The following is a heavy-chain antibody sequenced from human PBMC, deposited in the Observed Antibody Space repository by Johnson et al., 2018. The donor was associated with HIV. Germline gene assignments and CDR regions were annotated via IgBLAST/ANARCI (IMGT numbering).Heavy chain of an antibody. CDR1: GFTFDDYG. D-gene: IGHD1-26*01. J-gene: IGHJ3*02. CDR3: AKESKWESRTPHAFDI. CDR2: IWYDGSNK. Sequence: QEQLVESGGGVVRPGGSLRLSCAASGFTFDDYGMSWVRQAPGKGLEWVAVIWYDGSNKYYADSVKGRFTISRDNSKNTLYLQMKSLRAEDTAVYYCAKESKWESRTPHAFDIWGQGTMVTVSS. V-gene: IGHV3-30*02.